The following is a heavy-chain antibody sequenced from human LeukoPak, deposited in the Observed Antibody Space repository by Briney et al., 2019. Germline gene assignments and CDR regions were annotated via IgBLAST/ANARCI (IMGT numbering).Heavy chain of an antibody. CDR2: INRRGST. V-gene: IGHV4-34*01. J-gene: IGHJ6*03. D-gene: IGHD6-19*01. CDR3: ARGSRNSGWYREGSYYMDV. Sequence: KTSETLSLTCAVYGGSFSGHYWSWIRQPPGKGLEWIGEINRRGSTNYNSSLKSRVAISVDTSKNQFSLRLNSVTAADTAVYYCARGSRNSGWYREGSYYMDVWGKGTTVTVSS. CDR1: GGSFSGHY.